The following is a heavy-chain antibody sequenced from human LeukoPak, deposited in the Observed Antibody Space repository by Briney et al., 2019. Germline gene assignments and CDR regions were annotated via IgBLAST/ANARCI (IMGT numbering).Heavy chain of an antibody. J-gene: IGHJ5*02. CDR1: GFTFSSYA. Sequence: GGSLRLSCAASGFTFSSYAMHWVRQAPGKGLEWVAVISYDGSSKNYADSVKGRFTISRDNSENTLYLQMSSLKTDDSAVYYCARNPAAWFGELSSWFDPWGQGTLVTVSS. CDR3: ARNPAAWFGELSSWFDP. CDR2: ISYDGSSK. V-gene: IGHV3-30-3*01. D-gene: IGHD3-10*01.